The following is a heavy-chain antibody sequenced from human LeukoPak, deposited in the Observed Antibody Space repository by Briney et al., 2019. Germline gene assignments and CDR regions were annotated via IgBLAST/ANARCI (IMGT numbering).Heavy chain of an antibody. J-gene: IGHJ3*02. D-gene: IGHD2-2*01. Sequence: PGGSLRLSCAASGFTFSSYWMHWVRQAPGKGLVWVSRINSDGSSTSYADSVKGRSTISRDNAKNTLYLQMNSLRAEDTAVYYCARDQYQLLDAFDIWGQGTMVTVSS. CDR1: GFTFSSYW. V-gene: IGHV3-74*01. CDR3: ARDQYQLLDAFDI. CDR2: INSDGSST.